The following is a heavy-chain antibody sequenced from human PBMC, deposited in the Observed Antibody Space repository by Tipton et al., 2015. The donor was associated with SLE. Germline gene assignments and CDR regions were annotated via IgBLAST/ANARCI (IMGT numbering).Heavy chain of an antibody. Sequence: GSLRLSCAASGFTFSSYSMNWVRQAPGKGLEWVSSISSSSSYIYYADSVKGRFTISRDNAKNSLYLQMNSLRAEDTAVYYCARGVPPRTAMGYYYYYYYMDVWGKGTTVTVSS. CDR1: GFTFSSYS. J-gene: IGHJ6*03. CDR2: ISSSSSYI. CDR3: ARGVPPRTAMGYYYYYYYMDV. D-gene: IGHD5-18*01. V-gene: IGHV3-21*01.